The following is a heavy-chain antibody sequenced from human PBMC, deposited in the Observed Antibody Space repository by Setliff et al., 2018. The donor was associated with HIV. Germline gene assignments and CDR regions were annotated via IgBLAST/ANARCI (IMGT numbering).Heavy chain of an antibody. CDR1: GGSFSGYY. V-gene: IGHV4-34*12. D-gene: IGHD2-2*01. CDR2: IFSSGST. CDR3: ARVPVCSSTSCLHVNAFDI. J-gene: IGHJ3*02. Sequence: SETLSLTCAVYGGSFSGYYWTWIRQSPGGGLEWIGFIFSSGSTKYNPPLKSRVTISVDTSKNQFSLKLSSVTAADTAVYYCARVPVCSSTSCLHVNAFDIWGQGTMVTVSS.